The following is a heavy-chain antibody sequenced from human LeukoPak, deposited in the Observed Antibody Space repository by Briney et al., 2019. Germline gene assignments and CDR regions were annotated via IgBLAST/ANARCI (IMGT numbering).Heavy chain of an antibody. Sequence: SETLSLTCTVSGGSIGSYYWSWIRQPPGKGLEWIGYIYYSGSTNYNPSLKSRVTISVDTSKNQFSLRLNSVTAADTAVYYCASGNVLTAYPVWGQGTLVTVSS. CDR1: GGSIGSYY. V-gene: IGHV4-59*01. D-gene: IGHD3-9*01. J-gene: IGHJ4*02. CDR2: IYYSGST. CDR3: ASGNVLTAYPV.